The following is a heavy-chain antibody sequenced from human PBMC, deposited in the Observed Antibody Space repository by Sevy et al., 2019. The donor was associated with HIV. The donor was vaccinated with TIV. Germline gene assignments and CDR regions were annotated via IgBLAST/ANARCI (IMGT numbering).Heavy chain of an antibody. Sequence: GGSLRLSCAASGFTFSSYTMHWVRQAPGKGLEWVALISYDGSDKYYGDSVKGRFTISRDNSKNTLYLQMNSLTPGDTAVYYCARDRYAGPNMSYLDYWALGTLVTVSS. CDR3: ARDRYAGPNMSYLDY. V-gene: IGHV3-30*04. CDR2: ISYDGSDK. D-gene: IGHD2-21*01. J-gene: IGHJ4*02. CDR1: GFTFSSYT.